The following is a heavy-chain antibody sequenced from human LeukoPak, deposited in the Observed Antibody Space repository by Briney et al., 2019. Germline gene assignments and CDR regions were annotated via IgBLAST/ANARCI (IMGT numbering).Heavy chain of an antibody. Sequence: SETLSLTCTVSGGSISSSSYYWGWIRQSPVTGLEWIGFVSSTGTAFYNPSLKNRVIISLDTSRNEFYLRVTSVTAADTAVYFCARDQPGGARGYYFGMDVWGQGTVVTVSS. CDR3: ARDQPGGARGYYFGMDV. CDR1: GGSISSSSYY. D-gene: IGHD1-26*01. CDR2: VSSTGTA. J-gene: IGHJ6*02. V-gene: IGHV4-30-4*08.